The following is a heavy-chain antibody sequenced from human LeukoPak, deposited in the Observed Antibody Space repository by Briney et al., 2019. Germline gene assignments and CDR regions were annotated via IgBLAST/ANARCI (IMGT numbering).Heavy chain of an antibody. CDR3: ARVGLDYYDSSGCWFVP. CDR2: IWFEGNNK. D-gene: IGHD3-22*01. V-gene: IGHV3-33*01. J-gene: IGHJ5*02. CDR1: GFTFSSYG. Sequence: GRSLRLSCAASGFTFSSYGMHWLPQSPGKGLEWVAVIWFEGNNKYYADSVKGRLTIYRENSKNTLYLQMYRLRAEDTAVYYCARVGLDYYDSSGCWFVPGGQGTLVTVSS.